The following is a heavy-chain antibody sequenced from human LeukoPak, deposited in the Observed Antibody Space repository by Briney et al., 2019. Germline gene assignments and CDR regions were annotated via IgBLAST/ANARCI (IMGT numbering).Heavy chain of an antibody. Sequence: SSVKVSYKASGGTFSSYAISWVRQAPGQGLEWMGGIIPMFGTANYAQKFQGRVTITADESTSTAYMELSSLRSEDTAVYYCARMGRVLHGVYYYYYYMDVWGKGTTVTVSS. V-gene: IGHV1-69*13. D-gene: IGHD3-10*01. CDR2: IIPMFGTA. CDR1: GGTFSSYA. J-gene: IGHJ6*03. CDR3: ARMGRVLHGVYYYYYYMDV.